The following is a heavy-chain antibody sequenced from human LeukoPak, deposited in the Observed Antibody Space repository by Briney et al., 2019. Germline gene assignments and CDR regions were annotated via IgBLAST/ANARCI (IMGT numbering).Heavy chain of an antibody. CDR1: GYGFTTHW. CDR2: IYPGDSDT. Sequence: GESLKISCKGSGYGFTTHWIGWVRQMPGKGLEWMAIIYPGDSDTRYSPSFQGQVTISADKSISTAYLQWSSLKASDTAMYYCARQTAVAGTLLDYWGQGTLVTVSS. V-gene: IGHV5-51*01. D-gene: IGHD6-19*01. J-gene: IGHJ4*02. CDR3: ARQTAVAGTLLDY.